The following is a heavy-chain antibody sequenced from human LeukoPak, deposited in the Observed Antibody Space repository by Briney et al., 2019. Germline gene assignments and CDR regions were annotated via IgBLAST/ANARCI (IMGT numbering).Heavy chain of an antibody. D-gene: IGHD5-18*01. CDR3: AKDYSPNRGYSYGYLAFDY. J-gene: IGHJ4*02. CDR2: ISGSGGST. V-gene: IGHV3-23*01. CDR1: GFTFSSYA. Sequence: GGSLRLSCAASGFTFSSYAMSWVRQAPGKGLEWVSAISGSGGSTYYADSVKGRFTISRDNSKNTLYLQMNSLRAEDTAVYYCAKDYSPNRGYSYGYLAFDYWGQGTLVTVSS.